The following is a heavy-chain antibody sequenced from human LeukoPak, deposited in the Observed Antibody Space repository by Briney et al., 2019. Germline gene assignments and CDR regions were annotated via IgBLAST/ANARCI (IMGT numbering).Heavy chain of an antibody. CDR2: IKQDGSEE. J-gene: IGHJ4*02. V-gene: IGHV3-7*01. CDR3: ARYYYISGSYLYYFDY. Sequence: GGSLRLSCAASGFTFSSYWMSWVRQAPGKGLEWVANIKQDGSEEYYVDSVKGRFTISRDNAKNSLYLQMNSLRAEDTAVYYCARYYYISGSYLYYFDYWGQGTLVTVSS. CDR1: GFTFSSYW. D-gene: IGHD3-10*01.